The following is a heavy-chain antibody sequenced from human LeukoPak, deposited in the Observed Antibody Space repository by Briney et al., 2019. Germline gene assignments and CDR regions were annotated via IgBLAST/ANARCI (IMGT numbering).Heavy chain of an antibody. Sequence: ASVKVSCKASGGTFSIYAINWVRQAPGQGLEWMGWISAYNGNTNYAQKLQGRVTMTTDTSTSTAYMELRSLRSDDTAVYYCARDPGWSFDYWGQGTLVTVSS. J-gene: IGHJ4*02. CDR1: GGTFSIYA. V-gene: IGHV1-18*01. D-gene: IGHD6-19*01. CDR2: ISAYNGNT. CDR3: ARDPGWSFDY.